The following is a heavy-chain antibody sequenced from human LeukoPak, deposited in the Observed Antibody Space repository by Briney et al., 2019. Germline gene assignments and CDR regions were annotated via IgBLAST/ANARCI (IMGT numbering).Heavy chain of an antibody. CDR1: GGSISSGGYY. V-gene: IGHV4-30-2*01. CDR2: IYHSGST. D-gene: IGHD2-2*01. J-gene: IGHJ4*02. CDR3: ARGPRLIPAAIGGDFDY. Sequence: PSQTLSLTCTVSGGSISSGGYYWSWIRQPPGKGLEWIGYIYHSGSTYYNPSLKSRVTISVDRSKNQFSLRLSSVTAADTAVYYCARGPRLIPAAIGGDFDYWGQGTLVTVSS.